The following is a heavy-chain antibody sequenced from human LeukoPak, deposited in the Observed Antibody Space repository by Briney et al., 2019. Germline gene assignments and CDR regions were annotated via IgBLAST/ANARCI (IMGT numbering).Heavy chain of an antibody. D-gene: IGHD2-2*02. CDR1: GFTFDDYA. Sequence: GGSLRLSCAASGFTFDDYAMHWVRQAPGKGLEWVSGISWNSGSIGYADSVKGRFTISRDNAKDSLYLQMNSLGAEDTAVYYCARDHCSSTSCYTENWYFDLWGRGTLVTVSS. J-gene: IGHJ2*01. CDR3: ARDHCSSTSCYTENWYFDL. V-gene: IGHV3-9*01. CDR2: ISWNSGSI.